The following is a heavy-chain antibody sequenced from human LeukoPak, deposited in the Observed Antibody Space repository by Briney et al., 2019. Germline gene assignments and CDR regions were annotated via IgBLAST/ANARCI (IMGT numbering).Heavy chain of an antibody. Sequence: ASVKVSCKASGYTFTGYYMHWVRQAPGQGLEWMGWMNPNSGNTGYAQKFQGRVTITRNTSISTAYMELSSLRSEDTAVYYCARGGIAARPYYYYYMDVWGKGTTVTVSS. V-gene: IGHV1-8*03. CDR3: ARGGIAARPYYYYYMDV. CDR1: GYTFTGYY. CDR2: MNPNSGNT. D-gene: IGHD6-6*01. J-gene: IGHJ6*03.